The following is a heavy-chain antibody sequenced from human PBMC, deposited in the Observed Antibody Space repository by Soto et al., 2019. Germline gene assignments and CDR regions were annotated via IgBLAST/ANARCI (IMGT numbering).Heavy chain of an antibody. V-gene: IGHV3-21*06. CDR2: ISSTTNYI. CDR3: ARESEXLTSNFDY. Sequence: GGSLRLSCAASGFTFTRYSMNWVRQAPGKGLEWVSSISSTTNYIYYGDSMKGRFTISRDNAKNSLYLEMNSLRAEDTAVYYCARESEXLTSNFDYWGQGTLVTVSS. J-gene: IGHJ4*02. CDR1: GFTFTRYS.